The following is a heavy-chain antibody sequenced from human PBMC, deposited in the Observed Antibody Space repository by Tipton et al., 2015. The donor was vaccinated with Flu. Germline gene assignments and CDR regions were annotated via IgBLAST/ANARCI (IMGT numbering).Heavy chain of an antibody. CDR2: IYPSGGGT. V-gene: IGHV1-46*04. J-gene: IGHJ4*02. Sequence: QLVQSGAELKKPGASVKVSCKASGYTLTTYNMHWVRQAPGQGLEWMGIIYPSGGGTRYAQNLQGRVTMTRDRPTSTVYMELSSLRSEDTAVYYCARAIAAVDSYWGQGTLVTVSA. D-gene: IGHD6-13*01. CDR1: GYTLTTYN. CDR3: ARAIAAVDSY.